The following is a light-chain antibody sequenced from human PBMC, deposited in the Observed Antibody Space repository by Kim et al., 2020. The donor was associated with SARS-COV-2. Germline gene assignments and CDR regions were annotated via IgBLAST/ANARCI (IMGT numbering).Light chain of an antibody. Sequence: LGQTVRITCQGNSLRSYYASWYQQKPGQAPVLVIYGKNNRPSGIPDRFSGSSSGNTASLTITGAQAEDEADYYCNSRDSSGNHLGVFGGGTQLTVL. CDR3: NSRDSSGNHLGV. V-gene: IGLV3-19*01. CDR1: SLRSYY. CDR2: GKN. J-gene: IGLJ3*02.